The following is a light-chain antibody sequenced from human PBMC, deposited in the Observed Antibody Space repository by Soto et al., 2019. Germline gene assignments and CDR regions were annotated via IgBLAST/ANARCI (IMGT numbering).Light chain of an antibody. CDR2: DNS. CDR1: SSDVGGYNY. Sequence: QSALTQPPSASGSPGQSVAISCTGTSSDVGGYNYVSWYQQHPGKAPKLLIYDNSNRPSGVPDRFSGSKSGTSASLAITGLQAEDGTDYYCQSYDSRLSAVVFGGGTQLTVL. V-gene: IGLV2-8*01. J-gene: IGLJ2*01. CDR3: QSYDSRLSAVV.